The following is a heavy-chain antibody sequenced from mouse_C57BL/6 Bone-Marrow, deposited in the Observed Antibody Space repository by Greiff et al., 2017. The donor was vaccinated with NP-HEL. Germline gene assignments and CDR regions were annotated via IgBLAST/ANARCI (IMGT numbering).Heavy chain of an antibody. CDR1: GFNIKNTY. V-gene: IGHV14-3*01. D-gene: IGHD3-1*01. Sequence: EVQLKESVAELVRPGASVKLSCTASGFNIKNTYMHWVKQRPEQGLEWIGRIDPAHGNTKYAPKFPGKGTITADTSSNQAYLHLSSLTSADTAIYYCARRSAYYAMDYWGQGTSVTVSS. CDR3: ARRSAYYAMDY. CDR2: IDPAHGNT. J-gene: IGHJ4*01.